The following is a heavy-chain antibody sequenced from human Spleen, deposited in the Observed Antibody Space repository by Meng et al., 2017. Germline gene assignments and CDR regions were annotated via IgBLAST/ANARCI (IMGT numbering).Heavy chain of an antibody. J-gene: IGHJ4*02. CDR1: RYTFRTYG. CDR2: SSANNANT. D-gene: IGHD2-8*01. Sequence: ASAKVFCKASRYTFRTYGITWVRQAPGQGLEWMGWSSANNANTKYAQKFQGRVTLTTDTSTSTAHMELRRLRYDDTAVYYCARMVSGPLFDNWGQGTLVTVSS. V-gene: IGHV1-18*01. CDR3: ARMVSGPLFDN.